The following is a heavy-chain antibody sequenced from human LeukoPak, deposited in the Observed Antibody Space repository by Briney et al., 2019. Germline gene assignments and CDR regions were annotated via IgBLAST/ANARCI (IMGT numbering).Heavy chain of an antibody. V-gene: IGHV3-66*01. CDR3: AKGITYYYDSSVNFDY. CDR1: GFTVSNNY. J-gene: IGHJ4*02. Sequence: GGSLRLSCTASGFTVSNNYISWVRQAPGKGLEWVSVIYSGGGTYYADSVKDRFTISRDNSKNTLYLQMNSLRAEDTAVYYCAKGITYYYDSSVNFDYWGQGTLVTVSS. D-gene: IGHD3-22*01. CDR2: IYSGGGT.